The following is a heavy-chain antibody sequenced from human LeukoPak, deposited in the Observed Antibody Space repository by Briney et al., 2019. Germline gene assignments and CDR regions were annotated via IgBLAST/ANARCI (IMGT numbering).Heavy chain of an antibody. CDR1: GFTFSSFG. CDR2: IKQDGSEK. J-gene: IGHJ4*02. V-gene: IGHV3-7*01. CDR3: ARKGGSYGPSNY. D-gene: IGHD5-18*01. Sequence: GGSLRLSCAASGFTFSSFGMYWLRQAPGKGLEWVANIKQDGSEKYYVDSVKGRCTISRDNAKNSLYLQMNSLRAEDTAVYYCARKGGSYGPSNYWGQGTLVTVSS.